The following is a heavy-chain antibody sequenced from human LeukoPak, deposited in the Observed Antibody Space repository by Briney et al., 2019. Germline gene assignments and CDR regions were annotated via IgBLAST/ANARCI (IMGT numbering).Heavy chain of an antibody. J-gene: IGHJ4*02. CDR1: GFTVSSSY. D-gene: IGHD3-22*01. CDR2: IYSGGST. V-gene: IGHV3-53*04. CDR3: ASLAGTMIVD. Sequence: GGSLRLSCAASGFTVSSSYMSWVRQAPGKGLEWVSVIYSGGSTYYADSVKGRFTISRHNSKSTLYLQMNSLRAEDTAVYYCASLAGTMIVDWGQGTLVTVSS.